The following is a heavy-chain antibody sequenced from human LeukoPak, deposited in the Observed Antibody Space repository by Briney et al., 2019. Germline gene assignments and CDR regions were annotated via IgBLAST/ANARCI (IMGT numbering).Heavy chain of an antibody. Sequence: GGSLRLSCAASGFTFSSYAMSWVRQAPGKGLDWVSAISGSGGSTYYADSVKGRFTISRDNSKNTLYLQMNSLRAEDTAVYYCAKRGYSYGTFDYWGQGTLVTVSS. CDR1: GFTFSSYA. CDR3: AKRGYSYGTFDY. D-gene: IGHD5-18*01. CDR2: ISGSGGST. V-gene: IGHV3-23*01. J-gene: IGHJ4*02.